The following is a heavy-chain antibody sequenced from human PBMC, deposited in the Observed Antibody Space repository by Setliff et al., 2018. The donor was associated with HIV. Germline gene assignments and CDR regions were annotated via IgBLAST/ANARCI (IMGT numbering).Heavy chain of an antibody. Sequence: GGSLRLACAASGFTLSIYGMHWVRQAPGKGLEWVALIWDDGSDKYYADSVKGRFTISRDNSKNTLFLQMNSLRAEDTAVYHCAKPDDSSGYYWGTFDYWGQGTLVTVSS. CDR3: AKPDDSSGYYWGTFDY. D-gene: IGHD3-22*01. CDR2: IWDDGSDK. V-gene: IGHV3-30*02. CDR1: GFTLSIYG. J-gene: IGHJ4*02.